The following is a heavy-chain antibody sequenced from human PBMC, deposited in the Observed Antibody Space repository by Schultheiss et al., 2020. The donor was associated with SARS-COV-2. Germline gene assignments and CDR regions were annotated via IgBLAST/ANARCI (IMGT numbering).Heavy chain of an antibody. D-gene: IGHD2-2*02. J-gene: IGHJ6*02. Sequence: GGSLRLSCAASGFAFSSYVLHWVRRAPGKGPEWVSAIGTGGDTYYADSVMGRFTISRDNAKKSLYLQMNSLIAEDMAVYYCARAHLVPAAIRTGYYYYGMDVWGQGTTVTVSS. CDR3: ARAHLVPAAIRTGYYYYGMDV. CDR1: GFAFSSYV. CDR2: IGTGGDT. V-gene: IGHV3-47*02.